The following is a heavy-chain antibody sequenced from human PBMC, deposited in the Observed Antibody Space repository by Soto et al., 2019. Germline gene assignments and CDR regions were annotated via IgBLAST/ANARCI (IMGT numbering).Heavy chain of an antibody. D-gene: IGHD3-3*01. Sequence: PSETLSLTCAVYGGSFSGYYWSWIRQPPGKGLEWIGEINHSGSTNYNPSLKSRVTISVDTSKNQFSLKLSSVTAADTAVYYCARGFYDFWSGYTNYFDYWGQGTLVTVSS. CDR1: GGSFSGYY. CDR3: ARGFYDFWSGYTNYFDY. J-gene: IGHJ4*02. CDR2: INHSGST. V-gene: IGHV4-34*01.